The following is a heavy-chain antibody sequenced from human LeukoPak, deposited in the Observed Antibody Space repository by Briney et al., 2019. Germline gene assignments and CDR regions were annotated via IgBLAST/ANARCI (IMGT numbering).Heavy chain of an antibody. CDR1: GGSSSSYY. D-gene: IGHD3-9*01. Sequence: SETLSLTCTVSGGSSSSYYWSWIRQPPGKGLEWIGEINHSGSTNYNPSLKSRVTISVDTSKNQFSLKLSSVTAADTAVYYCARHLTGYYNRFNYFDYWGQGTLVTDSS. CDR3: ARHLTGYYNRFNYFDY. V-gene: IGHV4-34*01. J-gene: IGHJ4*02. CDR2: INHSGST.